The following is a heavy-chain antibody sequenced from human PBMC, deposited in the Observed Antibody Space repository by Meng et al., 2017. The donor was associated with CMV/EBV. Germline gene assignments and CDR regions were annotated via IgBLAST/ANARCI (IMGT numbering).Heavy chain of an antibody. CDR1: GFTFSSYW. J-gene: IGHJ4*02. V-gene: IGHV3-7*01. Sequence: GESLKISCAASGFTFSSYWMSWVRQAPGKGLEWVANIKQDGSEKYYVDSVKGRFTISRDNAKNSLYLQMNSLRAEDTAVYYCASDIMYLDYWGQGTLVTVSS. CDR2: IKQDGSEK. D-gene: IGHD3-16*01. CDR3: ASDIMYLDY.